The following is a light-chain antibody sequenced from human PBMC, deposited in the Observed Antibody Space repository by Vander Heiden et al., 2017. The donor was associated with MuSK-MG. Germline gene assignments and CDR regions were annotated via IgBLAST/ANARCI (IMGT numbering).Light chain of an antibody. V-gene: IGKV3-15*01. J-gene: IGKJ2*01. CDR1: QSVSSK. CDR3: QHENDGHPLYT. Sequence: EIVMTQSPATLSVSPGERATLSCRASQSVSSKLAWYQQRPGQAPRLLIYGASTRATGIKARFSGSGYGTEFTLTISSRQSEDFEVYYCQHENDGHPLYTFGQGTKLEIK. CDR2: GAS.